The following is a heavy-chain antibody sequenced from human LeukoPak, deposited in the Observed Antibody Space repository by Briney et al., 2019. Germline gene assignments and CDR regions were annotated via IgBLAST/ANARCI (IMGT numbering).Heavy chain of an antibody. V-gene: IGHV3-21*01. CDR3: ARGSGYFYDSSGVDY. D-gene: IGHD3-22*01. J-gene: IGHJ4*02. CDR2: ISSSSSYI. CDR1: GFTFSSST. Sequence: PGGSLRLSCAASGFTFSSSTMNWVPQAPGKGLEWVSSISSSSSYIYYADSVKGRFTISRDNAKNSLYLQMNSLRAEDTAVYYCARGSGYFYDSSGVDYWGQGTLVTVSS.